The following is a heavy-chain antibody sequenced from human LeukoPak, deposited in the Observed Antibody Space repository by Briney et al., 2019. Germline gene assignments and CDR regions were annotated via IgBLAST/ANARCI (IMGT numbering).Heavy chain of an antibody. Sequence: SETLSLTCTVSGGSISSSTFYWGWIRQPPGKGLEWIGNIYFSGSTYYKQSLKSRVTISVDTSKNQFSLKLSSVTAADTAVYYCARDRRGYYFDYWGQGTLVTVSS. J-gene: IGHJ4*02. CDR2: IYFSGST. V-gene: IGHV4-39*07. CDR3: ARDRRGYYFDY. D-gene: IGHD3-10*01. CDR1: GGSISSSTFY.